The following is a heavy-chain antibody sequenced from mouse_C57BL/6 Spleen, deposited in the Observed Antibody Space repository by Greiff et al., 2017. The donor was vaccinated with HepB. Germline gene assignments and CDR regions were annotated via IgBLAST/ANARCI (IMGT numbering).Heavy chain of an antibody. J-gene: IGHJ4*01. CDR3: ARSGYDYDGYYYAMDY. CDR2: IYPRSGNT. CDR1: GYTFTSYG. V-gene: IGHV1-81*01. Sequence: VKLMESGAELARPGASVKLSCKASGYTFTSYGISWVKQSTGQGLEWIGEIYPRSGNTYYNEKFKGKATLTADKSSSTAYMELRSLTSEDSAVYFCARSGYDYDGYYYAMDYWGQGTSVTVSS. D-gene: IGHD2-4*01.